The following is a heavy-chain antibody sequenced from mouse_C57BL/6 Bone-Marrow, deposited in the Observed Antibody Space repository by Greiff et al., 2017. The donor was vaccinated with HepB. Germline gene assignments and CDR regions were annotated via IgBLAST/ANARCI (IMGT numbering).Heavy chain of an antibody. Sequence: VQLQQSGAELARPGASVKLSCKASGYTFTSYGISWVKQRTGQGLEWIGEIYPRSGNTYYNEKFKGKATLTADKSSSTAYMELRSLTSEDSAVYFGARRFDYGSIYWGQGTLVTVSA. CDR3: ARRFDYGSIY. V-gene: IGHV1-81*01. J-gene: IGHJ3*01. CDR2: IYPRSGNT. D-gene: IGHD1-1*01. CDR1: GYTFTSYG.